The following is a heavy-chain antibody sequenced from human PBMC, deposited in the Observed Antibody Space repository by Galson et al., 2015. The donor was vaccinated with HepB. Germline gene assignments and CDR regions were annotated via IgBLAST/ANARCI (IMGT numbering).Heavy chain of an antibody. D-gene: IGHD6-25*01. CDR3: AREMAIAAPAAFDF. CDR2: ITPSGDNT. J-gene: IGHJ4*02. V-gene: IGHV3-23*01. Sequence: MSWVRQAPGKGLEWVSAITPSGDNTYSADSVKGRFTISRDNSRNIVFLQMNSLRVDDAAVYYCAREMAIAAPAAFDFWGQGTLVTVSS.